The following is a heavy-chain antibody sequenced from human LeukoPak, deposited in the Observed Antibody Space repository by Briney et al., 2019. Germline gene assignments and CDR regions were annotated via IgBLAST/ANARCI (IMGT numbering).Heavy chain of an antibody. D-gene: IGHD3-10*01. CDR3: ARIDSWFEELFHDY. J-gene: IGHJ4*02. Sequence: SETLSLTCAVYGGSFSGYYWSWIRQPPGKGLEWIGEINHSGSTNYNPSLKSRVTISVDTSKNQFSLKLSSVTAADTAVYYSARIDSWFEELFHDYWGQGTLVTVSS. CDR1: GGSFSGYY. CDR2: INHSGST. V-gene: IGHV4-34*01.